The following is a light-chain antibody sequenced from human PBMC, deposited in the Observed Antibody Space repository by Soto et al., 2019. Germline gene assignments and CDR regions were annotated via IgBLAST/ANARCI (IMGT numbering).Light chain of an antibody. V-gene: IGLV1-40*01. J-gene: IGLJ1*01. Sequence: QAVVTQPPSVSEAPGQRVTISCTGSSSNIGAGYEAHWYQQVPGTAPKLLIYENNNRPSGVPDRFSGSKSGTSASLAITGLQGEDEAEYYCQSYDSSLSGYVFGTGTKLTVL. CDR1: SSNIGAGYE. CDR3: QSYDSSLSGYV. CDR2: ENN.